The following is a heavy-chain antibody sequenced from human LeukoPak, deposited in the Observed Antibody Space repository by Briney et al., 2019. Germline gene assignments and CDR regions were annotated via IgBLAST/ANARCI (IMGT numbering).Heavy chain of an antibody. Sequence: PGGSLRLSCAASGFTFSSYSMNWVRQAPGKGLEWVSSISTSSSYIYYADSVKGRFTISRDNTKNSLYLQMNSLRAEDTAVYYCARGSAMVDYWGQGTLVTVSS. J-gene: IGHJ4*02. CDR2: ISTSSSYI. CDR1: GFTFSSYS. V-gene: IGHV3-21*01. D-gene: IGHD5-18*01. CDR3: ARGSAMVDY.